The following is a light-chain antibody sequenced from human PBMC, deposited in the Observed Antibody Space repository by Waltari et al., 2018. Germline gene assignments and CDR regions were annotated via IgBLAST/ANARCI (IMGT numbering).Light chain of an antibody. Sequence: EIVMTQSPATLSVSPGERVTLSCRASQSVNNKLAWYQQKPGQAPRLLIYDASTRATGIPTSFSDSGSGTEFTITISSLQSEDFAVYYCQQYSDWPLTFGGGTKVEIK. CDR2: DAS. CDR1: QSVNNK. CDR3: QQYSDWPLT. J-gene: IGKJ4*01. V-gene: IGKV3-15*01.